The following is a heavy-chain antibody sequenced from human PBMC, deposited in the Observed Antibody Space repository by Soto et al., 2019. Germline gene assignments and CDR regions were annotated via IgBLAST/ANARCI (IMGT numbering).Heavy chain of an antibody. CDR3: AKDSGGVVLESWFDP. J-gene: IGHJ5*02. V-gene: IGHV3-23*01. D-gene: IGHD3-3*01. Sequence: EVQLLESGGGLVQPGGSLRLSCAASGFTFSSYAMSWVRQAPGKGLEWVSAISGSGGSTYYADSVNGRFTISRDNSKNTLYLQMNSLRAEDTAVYYCAKDSGGVVLESWFDPWGQGTLVTVSS. CDR2: ISGSGGST. CDR1: GFTFSSYA.